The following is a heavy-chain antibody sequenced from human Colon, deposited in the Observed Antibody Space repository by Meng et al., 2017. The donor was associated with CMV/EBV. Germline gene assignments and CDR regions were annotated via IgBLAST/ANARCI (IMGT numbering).Heavy chain of an antibody. J-gene: IGHJ4*02. Sequence: QVQLGQSGAEVKQPGASVKVSCKTSGYTFTNFGISWVRQAPGQGLEWMAYISPYNGDTNYAQRFQGRVALTTDTSTSTVYMELGSLTSDDTAMYYCARELARGGYWGQGTLVTVS. CDR3: ARELARGGY. CDR2: ISPYNGDT. V-gene: IGHV1-18*01. CDR1: GYTFTNFG.